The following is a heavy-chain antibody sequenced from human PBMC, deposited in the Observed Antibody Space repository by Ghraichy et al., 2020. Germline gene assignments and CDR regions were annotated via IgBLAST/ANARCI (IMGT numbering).Heavy chain of an antibody. CDR1: GFTFSSYG. CDR2: ISYDGSNK. CDR3: AKVPGYYDSSYAFDI. Sequence: GGSLRLSCAASGFTFSSYGMHWVRQAPGKGLEWVAVISYDGSNKYYADSVKGRFTISRDNSKNTLYLQMNSLRAEDTAVYYCAKVPGYYDSSYAFDIWGQGTMVTVSS. J-gene: IGHJ3*02. V-gene: IGHV3-30*18. D-gene: IGHD3-22*01.